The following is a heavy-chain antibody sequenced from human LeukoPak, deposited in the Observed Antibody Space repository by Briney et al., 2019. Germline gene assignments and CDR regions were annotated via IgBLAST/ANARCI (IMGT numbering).Heavy chain of an antibody. CDR3: AKDQQKSWSSTFDY. D-gene: IGHD2-2*01. J-gene: IGHJ4*02. Sequence: PGRSLRLSGASSGFSFRGYGMHWVRQAPGKGLEWVAVIWYDGSNKYYADSVKGRFTISRDNSKNTLYLQMNSLRAEDTAVYYCAKDQQKSWSSTFDYWGQGTLVTVSS. CDR2: IWYDGSNK. V-gene: IGHV3-33*06. CDR1: GFSFRGYG.